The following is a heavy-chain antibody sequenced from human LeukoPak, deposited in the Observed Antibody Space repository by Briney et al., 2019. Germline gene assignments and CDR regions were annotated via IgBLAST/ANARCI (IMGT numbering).Heavy chain of an antibody. CDR1: GGSISSGGYY. CDR3: ARAHYYDSSGPPGRFDP. CDR2: IYYSGST. J-gene: IGHJ5*02. Sequence: SETLSLTCTVSGGSISSGGYYWSWIRQRPGKGLEWIGYIYYSGSTYYNPSLKSRVTISVDTSKNQFSLKLSSVTAADTAVYYCARAHYYDSSGPPGRFDPWGQGTLVTVSS. V-gene: IGHV4-31*03. D-gene: IGHD3-22*01.